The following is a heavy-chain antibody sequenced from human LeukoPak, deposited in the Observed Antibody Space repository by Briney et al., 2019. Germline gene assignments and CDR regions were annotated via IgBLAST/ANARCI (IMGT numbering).Heavy chain of an antibody. J-gene: IGHJ4*02. Sequence: GGSLRLSCAASGFTFSSYAMHWVRQAPGKGLEWVAVISYDGSNKYYADSVKGRFTISRDNSKNTLYLQMNSLRAEDTAVYYCAKDDRWLQFCCWGQGTLVTVSA. CDR1: GFTFSSYA. D-gene: IGHD5-24*01. CDR3: AKDDRWLQFCC. V-gene: IGHV3-30*04. CDR2: ISYDGSNK.